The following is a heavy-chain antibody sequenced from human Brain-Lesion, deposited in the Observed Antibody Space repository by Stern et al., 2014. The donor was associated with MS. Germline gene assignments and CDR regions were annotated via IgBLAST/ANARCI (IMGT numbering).Heavy chain of an antibody. CDR1: GYIFTGYY. CDR2: INPNTGGA. Sequence: VPLVESGAEVKKPGASVKVSCKTSGYIFTGYYIHWVRQAPGQGLEWMAWINPNTGGAKYAQKFQGRATMGRDASISTAYVELSSLTSDDTAVYYCARDQRGITIFGVVTDYYYLGMDVWGQGTTVTVSS. J-gene: IGHJ6*02. D-gene: IGHD3-3*01. CDR3: ARDQRGITIFGVVTDYYYLGMDV. V-gene: IGHV1-2*02.